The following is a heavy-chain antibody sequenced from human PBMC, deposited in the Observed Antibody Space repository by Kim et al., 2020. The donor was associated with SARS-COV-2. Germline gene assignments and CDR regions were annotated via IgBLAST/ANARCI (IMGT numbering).Heavy chain of an antibody. D-gene: IGHD3-3*01. CDR1: GYTFTSYA. CDR3: VRDIGTITIFGVVIIPPSDMDV. J-gene: IGHJ6*02. V-gene: IGHV7-4-1*02. Sequence: ASVKVSCKASGYTFTSYAMNWVRQAPGQGLEWMGWINTNTGNPTYAQGFTGRFVFSLDTSVSTAYLQISSLKAEDTAVYYCVRDIGTITIFGVVIIPPSDMDVWGQGTTVTVSS. CDR2: INTNTGNP.